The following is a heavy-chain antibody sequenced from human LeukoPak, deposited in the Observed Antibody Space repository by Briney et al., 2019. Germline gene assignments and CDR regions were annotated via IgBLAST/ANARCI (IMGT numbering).Heavy chain of an antibody. D-gene: IGHD5-24*01. Sequence: AGGSLRLSCAASGFTFSSYAMSWVRQAPGKGLEWVSAISGSGGSTYYADSVKGRFTISRDNSKNTLFLQMNSLRSEDTAVYYCARDLSRGWLQRYYYYYMDVWGKGTTVTISS. J-gene: IGHJ6*03. CDR3: ARDLSRGWLQRYYYYYMDV. V-gene: IGHV3-23*01. CDR2: ISGSGGST. CDR1: GFTFSSYA.